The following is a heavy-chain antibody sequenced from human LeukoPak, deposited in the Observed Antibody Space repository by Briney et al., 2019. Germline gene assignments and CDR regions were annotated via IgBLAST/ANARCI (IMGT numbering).Heavy chain of an antibody. CDR1: GFTFSSYS. J-gene: IGHJ4*02. D-gene: IGHD5-18*01. CDR3: ASGYTYVRLGDH. V-gene: IGHV3-74*01. Sequence: GGSLRLSCAASGFTFSSYSMNWVRQAPGQGLVWVSRTNLHGTNADYADSVKGRFTISRDNAKNSVYLQMNSLKTEDTAIYYCASGYTYVRLGDHWGQGTLVTVSS. CDR2: TNLHGTNA.